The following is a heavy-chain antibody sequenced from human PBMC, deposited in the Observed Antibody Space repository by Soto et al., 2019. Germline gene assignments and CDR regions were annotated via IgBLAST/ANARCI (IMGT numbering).Heavy chain of an antibody. D-gene: IGHD3-10*01. V-gene: IGHV3-23*01. Sequence: EVQLLESGGGLVQPGGSLRLSCAASGFTFSSYAMSWVRQAPGKGLEWVSAISGSGGSTYYADSVKGRFTISRDNSKNTLYMQMNSLRAEGTAVYYCATDLNYYGSGSYDYWGQEPWSPSPQ. CDR2: ISGSGGST. J-gene: IGHJ4*01. CDR1: GFTFSSYA. CDR3: ATDLNYYGSGSYDY.